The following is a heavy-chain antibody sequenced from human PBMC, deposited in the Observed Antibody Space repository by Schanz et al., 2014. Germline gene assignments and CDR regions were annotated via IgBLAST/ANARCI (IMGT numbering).Heavy chain of an antibody. CDR2: ISPYNGNT. V-gene: IGHV1-18*01. D-gene: IGHD4-17*01. Sequence: QVQLVQSGAEVKKPGASVKVSCKTSGYTFSSYGITWVRQAPGQGLEWMGWISPYNGNTNYAPKVQGRVTMTIDPYTSTAYMELRSLRSEDTAVYYCARGYGDSPTDFWGQGTLVTVSS. J-gene: IGHJ4*02. CDR3: ARGYGDSPTDF. CDR1: GYTFSSYG.